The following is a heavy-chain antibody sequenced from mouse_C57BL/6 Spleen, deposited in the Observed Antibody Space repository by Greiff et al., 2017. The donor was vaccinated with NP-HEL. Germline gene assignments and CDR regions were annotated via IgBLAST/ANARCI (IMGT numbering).Heavy chain of an antibody. V-gene: IGHV1-52*01. D-gene: IGHD1-1*01. CDR3: ARVGYGSSYGWYFDV. CDR1: GYTFTSYW. J-gene: IGHJ1*03. Sequence: VQLQQSGAELVRPGSSVKLSCKASGYTFTSYWMHWVKQRPIQGLEWIGNIDPSDSETHYNQKFKDKATLTVDKSSSTAYMQLSSLTSEDSAVYYCARVGYGSSYGWYFDVWGTGTTVTVSS. CDR2: IDPSDSET.